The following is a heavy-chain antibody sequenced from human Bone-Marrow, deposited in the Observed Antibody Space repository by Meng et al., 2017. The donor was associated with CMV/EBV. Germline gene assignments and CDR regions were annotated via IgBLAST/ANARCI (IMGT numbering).Heavy chain of an antibody. V-gene: IGHV4-59*01. Sequence: GSLRLSCTVSGGSISSYYWSWIRQPPGKGLEWIGYIYYSGSTNYNPSLKSRVTISVDTSKNQFSLKLSSVTAADTAVYYCARGFEYSSAPFDYWGQGTLVTVSS. J-gene: IGHJ4*02. CDR1: GGSISSYY. D-gene: IGHD6-6*01. CDR2: IYYSGST. CDR3: ARGFEYSSAPFDY.